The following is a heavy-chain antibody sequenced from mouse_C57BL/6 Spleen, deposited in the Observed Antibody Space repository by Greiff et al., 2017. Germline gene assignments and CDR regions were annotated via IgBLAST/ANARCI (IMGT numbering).Heavy chain of an antibody. D-gene: IGHD1-1*01. J-gene: IGHJ1*03. Sequence: VQLQQSGTVLARPGASVKMSCKTSGYTFTSYWMHWVKQRPGQGLEWIGAIYPGNSDTSYNQKFKGKAKLTAVTSASTAYMELSSLTKEDSAVYYCTLITAVVEDWYFDVWGTGTTVTVSS. CDR2: IYPGNSDT. CDR3: TLITAVVEDWYFDV. CDR1: GYTFTSYW. V-gene: IGHV1-5*01.